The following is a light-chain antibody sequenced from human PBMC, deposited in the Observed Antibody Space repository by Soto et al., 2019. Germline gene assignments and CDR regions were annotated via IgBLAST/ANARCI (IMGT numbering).Light chain of an antibody. CDR2: DAS. CDR1: PNIERY. Sequence: DIQMTQSPSTLSASVGDRVNITCRASPNIERYMAWYQHNPGRAPSLIIYDASTLDRGVPSRFSGSGSGTVFTLIISHLQPDDFANYYCQQGKDHVWTFGQGTKV. V-gene: IGKV1-5*01. J-gene: IGKJ1*01. CDR3: QQGKDHVWT.